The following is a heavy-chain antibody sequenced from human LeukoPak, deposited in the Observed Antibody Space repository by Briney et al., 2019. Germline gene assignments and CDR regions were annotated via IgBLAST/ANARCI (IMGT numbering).Heavy chain of an antibody. Sequence: GSSVKVSCKVSGYTLTELSMHGVGQAAGRGLAWMGGFDPEDGETIYAQKFQGRGTMTEDTSTDTAYMELSSLRSEDTAVYYCATGGSVVGYYFDYWGQGTLVTVSS. V-gene: IGHV1-24*01. D-gene: IGHD1-26*01. CDR2: FDPEDGET. CDR1: GYTLTELS. J-gene: IGHJ4*02. CDR3: ATGGSVVGYYFDY.